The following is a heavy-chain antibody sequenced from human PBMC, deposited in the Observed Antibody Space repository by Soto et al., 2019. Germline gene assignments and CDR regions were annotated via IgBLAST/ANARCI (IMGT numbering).Heavy chain of an antibody. CDR3: AKAEVPGRALCAFDI. J-gene: IGHJ3*02. CDR2: ISGSGGST. V-gene: IGHV3-23*01. Sequence: GGSLRLSCAASGFTFSNYAMSWVRQAPGKGLEWVSAISGSGGSTYYADSVKGRFTISRDNSKNTLYLQMNSLRAEDTAVYYCAKAEVPGRALCAFDIWGQGTMVTVSS. D-gene: IGHD2-21*01. CDR1: GFTFSNYA.